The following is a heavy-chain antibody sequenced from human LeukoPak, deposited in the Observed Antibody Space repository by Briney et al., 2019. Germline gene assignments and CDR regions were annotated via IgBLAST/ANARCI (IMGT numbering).Heavy chain of an antibody. CDR1: GFTFSTFA. J-gene: IGHJ4*02. V-gene: IGHV3-23*01. CDR3: ATYRQVLLPFES. D-gene: IGHD2-8*02. Sequence: GGSLRLSCTASGFTFSTFAMIWVRQPPGKGLEWVSSIFPSGGEIHYADSVRGRFTISRDNSKSTLSLQMNSLRAEDTAIYYCATYRQVLLPFESWGQGTLVTVSS. CDR2: IFPSGGEI.